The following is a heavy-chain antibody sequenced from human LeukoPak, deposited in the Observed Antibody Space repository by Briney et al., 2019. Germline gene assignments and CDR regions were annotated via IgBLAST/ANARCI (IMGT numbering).Heavy chain of an antibody. CDR1: GYTFTSYD. CDR3: ARGRGSSGSYYYYYMDV. D-gene: IGHD6-6*01. Sequence: GASVKVSCKASGYTFTSYDINWVRQATGQGLEWMGWMNPNSGNTGYAQKFQGRVTITRNTSISTAYMELSSLRSEDTAVCYCARGRGSSGSYYYYYMDVWGKGTTVTVSS. V-gene: IGHV1-8*03. CDR2: MNPNSGNT. J-gene: IGHJ6*03.